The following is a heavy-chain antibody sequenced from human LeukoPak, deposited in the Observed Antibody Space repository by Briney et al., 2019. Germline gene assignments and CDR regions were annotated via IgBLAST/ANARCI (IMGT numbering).Heavy chain of an antibody. CDR3: ARSGYDFWSGYPQDLDY. Sequence: PSETLSLTCTVSGGSISSSSYYWGWIRQPPGKGLEWIGSIYYSGSTYYNPSLKSRVTISVDTSKNQFSLKLSSVTAADTAVYYCARSGYDFWSGYPQDLDYLGQGTLVTVSS. V-gene: IGHV4-39*01. CDR1: GGSISSSSYY. J-gene: IGHJ4*02. D-gene: IGHD3-3*01. CDR2: IYYSGST.